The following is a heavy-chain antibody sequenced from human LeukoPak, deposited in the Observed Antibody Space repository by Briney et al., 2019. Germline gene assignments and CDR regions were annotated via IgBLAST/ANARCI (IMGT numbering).Heavy chain of an antibody. CDR3: ARPRGSYISSPIDC. Sequence: SETLSLTCAVSGGSISNYYWTWIRQPPGKGLEWIGYVYHTGSTNYNPSLKSRVTISVDTSKNQFSLKPSSVTAADTAVYYCARPRGSYISSPIDCWGQGTLVTVSS. CDR2: VYHTGST. J-gene: IGHJ4*02. CDR1: GGSISNYY. V-gene: IGHV4-59*08. D-gene: IGHD6-13*01.